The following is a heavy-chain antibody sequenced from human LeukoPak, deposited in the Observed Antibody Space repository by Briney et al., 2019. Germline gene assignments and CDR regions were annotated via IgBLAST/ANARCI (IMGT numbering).Heavy chain of an antibody. Sequence: SETLSLTCTDSGGSISSTGYYWGWIRQPPGKGLEWIGSVSYSGSTYYNPSLKSRVTTSVDTSKNQFSLKLSSVTAADTAVYYCARWGQFWSGYYSFDYWGQGTLVTVSS. CDR1: GGSISSTGYY. J-gene: IGHJ4*02. CDR3: ARWGQFWSGYYSFDY. V-gene: IGHV4-39*01. CDR2: VSYSGST. D-gene: IGHD3-3*02.